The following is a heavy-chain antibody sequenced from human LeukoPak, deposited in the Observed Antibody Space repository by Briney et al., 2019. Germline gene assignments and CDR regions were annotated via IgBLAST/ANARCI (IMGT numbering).Heavy chain of an antibody. J-gene: IGHJ5*02. D-gene: IGHD5-12*01. V-gene: IGHV2-5*01. CDR1: GFSLSTSGEG. CDR2: IYWNDDK. Sequence: SGLTLLNPTQTLTLTCTFSGFSLSTSGEGVGWIRQPPEKALEWLALIYWNDDKRYSPSLKSRLTISKDTSKNQVVLKMTNMDPVDTATYYCARSYSDYDYFNNWFDPWGQGTLVTVSS. CDR3: ARSYSDYDYFNNWFDP.